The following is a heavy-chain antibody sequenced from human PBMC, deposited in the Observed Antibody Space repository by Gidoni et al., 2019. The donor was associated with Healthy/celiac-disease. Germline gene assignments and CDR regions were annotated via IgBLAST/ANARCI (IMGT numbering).Heavy chain of an antibody. Sequence: EVQLVESGGGLVKPGGSLRLSCAASGFTFSSYSMNWVRPAPGKGLEWVSSISSSSSYIYYADSVKGRFTIARDNAKNSLYLQMNSLRAEDTAVYYCARDGAYYYDSSGYLPHDYWGQGTLVTVSS. V-gene: IGHV3-21*01. CDR3: ARDGAYYYDSSGYLPHDY. CDR1: GFTFSSYS. CDR2: ISSSSSYI. D-gene: IGHD3-22*01. J-gene: IGHJ4*02.